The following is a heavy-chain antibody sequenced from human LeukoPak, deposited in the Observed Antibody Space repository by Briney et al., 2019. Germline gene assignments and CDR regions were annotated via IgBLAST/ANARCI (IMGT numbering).Heavy chain of an antibody. D-gene: IGHD5-18*01. CDR3: ATTGTAMVTNYFDY. V-gene: IGHV5-51*01. Sequence: GESLKISCKGSGYSFTNYWIGWVRQMPGKGLEWMGIIYPGDSDTRYSPSFQGQVTISADKSISTTYLQWSSLRASDSAMYYCATTGTAMVTNYFDYWGQGTLVTVSS. CDR2: IYPGDSDT. CDR1: GYSFTNYW. J-gene: IGHJ4*02.